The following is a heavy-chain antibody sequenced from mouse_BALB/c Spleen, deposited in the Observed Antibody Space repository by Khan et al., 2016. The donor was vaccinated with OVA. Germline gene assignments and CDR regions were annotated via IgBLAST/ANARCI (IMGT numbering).Heavy chain of an antibody. CDR2: INRDIGET. CDR3: TKIYRSDFDY. J-gene: IGHJ2*01. Sequence: EVQLQESGPELVTPGASVKISCKASGYSFTGYCMNWVMQTPGKSLEWIGRINRDIGETLYNQKFKDKATLTVDESSRTAYSVLRVLAADDSGVYYCTKIYRSDFDYWGQGTTVTVSS. D-gene: IGHD1-1*01. V-gene: IGHV1-20*02. CDR1: GYSFTGYC.